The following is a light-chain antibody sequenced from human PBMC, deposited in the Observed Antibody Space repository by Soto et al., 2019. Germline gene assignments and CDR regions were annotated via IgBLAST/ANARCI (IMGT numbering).Light chain of an antibody. CDR3: QKYNSAPPGT. CDR1: QGISNY. CDR2: AAS. V-gene: IGKV1-27*01. Sequence: DIQMTQSPSSLSASVGDRVTITCRASQGISNYLAWYQQKPGKVPKLLIYAASTLQSGVPSRFSGSGSGTDFTLTISSLQPEDVATYYCQKYNSAPPGTFDQGTKVEIK. J-gene: IGKJ1*01.